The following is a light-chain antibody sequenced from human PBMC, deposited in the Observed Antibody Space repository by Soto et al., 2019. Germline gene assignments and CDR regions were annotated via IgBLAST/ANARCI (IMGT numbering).Light chain of an antibody. Sequence: QSVLTQPASVSGSPGQSIAISCTGTSSDLGRYNYVSWYQQYLDKAPKLIIYDVSSRPSGVSNRFSGSKSGNTASLTISGLQVEDEADYYCSSYTSTTTEVFGTGTKVTVL. J-gene: IGLJ1*01. V-gene: IGLV2-14*03. CDR2: DVS. CDR1: SSDLGRYNY. CDR3: SSYTSTTTEV.